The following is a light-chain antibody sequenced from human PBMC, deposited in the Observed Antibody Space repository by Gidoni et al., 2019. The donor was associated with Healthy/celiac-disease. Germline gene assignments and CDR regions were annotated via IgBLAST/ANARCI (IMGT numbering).Light chain of an antibody. J-gene: IGLJ2*01. V-gene: IGLV1-40*01. CDR3: QSYDSSLSGDVV. CDR1: SSNIGAGYD. Sequence: QSVLTQPPSVSGAPAQRVTISCTGSSSNIGAGYDVHWYQQLPGTAPKLLIYGNSNRPSGVPDRFSGSKSGTSASLAITGLQAEDEADYYCQSYDSSLSGDVVFGGVTKLTVL. CDR2: GNS.